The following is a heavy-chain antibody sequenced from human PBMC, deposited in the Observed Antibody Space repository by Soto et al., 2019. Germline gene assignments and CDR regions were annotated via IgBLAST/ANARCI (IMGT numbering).Heavy chain of an antibody. J-gene: IGHJ6*02. Sequence: ASVKVSCKASGYTFTSYGISWVRQAPGQGLEWMGWISAYDANTNYAQKLQGRVTMTTDTSTSTAYMELRSLRSDDTAVYYCERVNGDIVAVPAAISYYYGMDVWGQGTTVTVSS. D-gene: IGHD2-2*01. V-gene: IGHV1-18*04. CDR3: ERVNGDIVAVPAAISYYYGMDV. CDR2: ISAYDANT. CDR1: GYTFTSYG.